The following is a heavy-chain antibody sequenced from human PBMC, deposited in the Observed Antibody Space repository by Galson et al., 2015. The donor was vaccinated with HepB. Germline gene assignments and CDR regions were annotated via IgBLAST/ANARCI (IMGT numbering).Heavy chain of an antibody. CDR3: ARDLMGGAVWFDP. V-gene: IGHV3-48*03. CDR1: GFTFSSYE. CDR2: ISSSGSTI. Sequence: SLRLSCAASGFTFSSYEMNWVRQAPGKGLEWVSYISSSGSTIYYADSVKGRFTISRDNAKNSLYLQMNSLRAEDTAVYYCARDLMGGAVWFDPWGQGTLVTVSS. D-gene: IGHD1-26*01. J-gene: IGHJ5*02.